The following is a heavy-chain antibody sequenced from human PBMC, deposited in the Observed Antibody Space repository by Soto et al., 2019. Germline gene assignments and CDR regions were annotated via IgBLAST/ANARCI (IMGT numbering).Heavy chain of an antibody. J-gene: IGHJ4*02. Sequence: QVQLVQSGAEVKKPGSSVKVSCKASGGTFSSYTISWVRQAPGQGLEWMGRIIPILGIANYAQKFQGRVTITADKSTSTAYMELSSLSSEDTAVYYCARDLGYCSGGSCSQIDYWGQGTLVTVSS. CDR3: ARDLGYCSGGSCSQIDY. CDR2: IIPILGIA. CDR1: GGTFSSYT. D-gene: IGHD2-15*01. V-gene: IGHV1-69*08.